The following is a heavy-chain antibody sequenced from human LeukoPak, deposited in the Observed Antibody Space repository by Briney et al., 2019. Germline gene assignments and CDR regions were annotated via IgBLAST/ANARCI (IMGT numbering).Heavy chain of an antibody. D-gene: IGHD3-3*01. V-gene: IGHV3-9*03. CDR3: AKGIRFLGPYYFDY. J-gene: IGHJ4*02. CDR2: ISWNSGSI. CDR1: GFTFDDYA. Sequence: GGSLRLXCAASGFTFDDYAMHWVRQAPGKGLEWVSGISWNSGSIGYADSVKGRFTISRDNAKNSLYLQMNSLRAEDMALYYCAKGIRFLGPYYFDYWGQGTLVTVSS.